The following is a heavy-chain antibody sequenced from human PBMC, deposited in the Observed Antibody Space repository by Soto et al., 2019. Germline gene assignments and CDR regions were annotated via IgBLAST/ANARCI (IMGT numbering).Heavy chain of an antibody. CDR1: GFKFSNYA. CDR2: ISATGGGT. J-gene: IGHJ5*02. CDR3: AKDRRAGGNSAFYVDL. D-gene: IGHD3-16*01. V-gene: IGHV3-23*01. Sequence: PGGSLRLSCAASGFKFSNYAMSWVRQAPGKGLEWVSLISATGGGTYYADSVKGRFTISRDNSHNTLYLQVHSLTAEDTAVYYCAKDRRAGGNSAFYVDLWGLGAQVTVSS.